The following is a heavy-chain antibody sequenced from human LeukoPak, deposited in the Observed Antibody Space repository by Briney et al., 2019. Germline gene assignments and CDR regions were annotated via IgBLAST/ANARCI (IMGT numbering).Heavy chain of an antibody. V-gene: IGHV3-23*01. CDR2: FGRGGKT. D-gene: IGHD3-22*01. CDR1: GFTFSSYG. Sequence: GGSLRLSCAASGFTFSSYGMTWARQAPRKGLEWVSTFGRGGKTYYADSLKGRFIISRDNSVNTIYLQMNSLRAEDTAVYYCAKRDSSGHHYFDYWGQGILVTVSS. CDR3: AKRDSSGHHYFDY. J-gene: IGHJ4*02.